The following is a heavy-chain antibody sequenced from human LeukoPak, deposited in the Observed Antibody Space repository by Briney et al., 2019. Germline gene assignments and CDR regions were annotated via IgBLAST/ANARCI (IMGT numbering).Heavy chain of an antibody. Sequence: PGGSLRLSCAASGLTVSNNYMKWVRQAPGKGLEWVSLIYSGGSTYYADSVKGRFTISRDNPKNTVYLQMNNLRAEDTAVYYCARERHCSSGSCSGLWGQGTLVTVSS. D-gene: IGHD2-15*01. V-gene: IGHV3-53*01. CDR2: IYSGGST. J-gene: IGHJ4*02. CDR1: GLTVSNNY. CDR3: ARERHCSSGSCSGL.